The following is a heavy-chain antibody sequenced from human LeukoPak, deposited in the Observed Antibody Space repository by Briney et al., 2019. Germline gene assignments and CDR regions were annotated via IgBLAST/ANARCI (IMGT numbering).Heavy chain of an antibody. CDR1: GGSFSGYY. V-gene: IGHV4-34*01. CDR2: INHSGST. D-gene: IGHD6-13*01. Sequence: SETLSLTCAVYGGSFSGYYWSWIRQPPGKGLEWIGKINHSGSTNYNPSLKSRVTISVDTSKNQFSLKLSSVTAADTAVYYCARKRKGISSSYPFLNYYYMDVWGKGTTVTVSS. J-gene: IGHJ6*03. CDR3: ARKRKGISSSYPFLNYYYMDV.